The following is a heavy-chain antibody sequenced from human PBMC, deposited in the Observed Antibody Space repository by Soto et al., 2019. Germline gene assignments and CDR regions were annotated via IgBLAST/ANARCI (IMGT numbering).Heavy chain of an antibody. CDR2: IYPGDSDT. CDR1: GYSFTSYW. Sequence: PGESLKISCKGSGYSFTSYWIGWVRQMPGKGLEWMGIIYPGDSDTRYSPSFQGQVTISADKSISTAYLQWSSLKASDTAMYYCASGGRDGEPYYYYYGMDVWGQGTTVTVSS. D-gene: IGHD4-17*01. CDR3: ASGGRDGEPYYYYYGMDV. J-gene: IGHJ6*02. V-gene: IGHV5-51*01.